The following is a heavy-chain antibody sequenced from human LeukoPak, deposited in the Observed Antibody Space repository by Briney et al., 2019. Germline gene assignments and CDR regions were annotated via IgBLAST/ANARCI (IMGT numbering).Heavy chain of an antibody. Sequence: ASVKVSCKASGYTFTSYGISWVRQAPGQGLEWMGWISAYNGNTNYAQKFQGRVTMTRDTSISTAYMELSRLRSDDTAVYYCARGPSSWYEDYWGQGTLVTVSS. J-gene: IGHJ4*02. CDR2: ISAYNGNT. V-gene: IGHV1-18*01. D-gene: IGHD6-13*01. CDR3: ARGPSSWYEDY. CDR1: GYTFTSYG.